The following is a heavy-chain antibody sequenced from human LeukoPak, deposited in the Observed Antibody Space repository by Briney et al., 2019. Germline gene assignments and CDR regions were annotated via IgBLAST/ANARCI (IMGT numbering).Heavy chain of an antibody. J-gene: IGHJ2*01. Sequence: PGGSLRLSCAASGFTFSSYWMHWVRQGPGKGLVWVSRINSDGSSTTYADSVKGRFTISRDNAKNTLYLQMNSLRAEDTAVYYCARGVAGTWYFDLWGRGTLVTVSS. CDR2: INSDGSST. CDR1: GFTFSSYW. D-gene: IGHD6-19*01. CDR3: ARGVAGTWYFDL. V-gene: IGHV3-74*03.